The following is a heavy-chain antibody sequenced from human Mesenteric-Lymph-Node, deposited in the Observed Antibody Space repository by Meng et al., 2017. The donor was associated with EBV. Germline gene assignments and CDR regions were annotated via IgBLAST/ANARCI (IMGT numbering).Heavy chain of an antibody. CDR1: GFTVSMYW. V-gene: IGHV3-74*01. D-gene: IGHD2/OR15-2a*01. CDR3: ARTFLGLVY. CDR2: ISSDGSIN. J-gene: IGHJ4*01. Sequence: VRLVEAGGGLVQPGGSLTLSGAASGFTVSMYWMQWVRQAPGKGLVWVSIISSDGSINRDGDSVKRRFSIARDNAKTTVYLQMNNLRADDTAFYYCARTFLGLVYWGHGTLVTVSS.